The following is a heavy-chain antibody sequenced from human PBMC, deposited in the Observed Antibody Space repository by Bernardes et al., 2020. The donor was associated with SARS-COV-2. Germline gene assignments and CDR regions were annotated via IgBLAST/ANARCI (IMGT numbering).Heavy chain of an antibody. D-gene: IGHD3-10*01. CDR2: ISGSGGST. V-gene: IGHV3-23*01. J-gene: IGHJ5*02. CDR3: AKLGWLGVFGRHPAPMRPFDP. Sequence: GGSLRLCCAASGFTFSSYAMSWVRQAPGKGLEWVSAISGSGGSTYYADSVKGRFTISRDNSKNTLYLQMNSLRAEDRAVYYGAKLGWLGVFGRHPAPMRPFDPWGQGTLVTVSS. CDR1: GFTFSSYA.